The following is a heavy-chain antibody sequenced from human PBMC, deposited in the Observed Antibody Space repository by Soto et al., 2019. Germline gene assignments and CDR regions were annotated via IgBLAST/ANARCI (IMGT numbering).Heavy chain of an antibody. Sequence: EVQLVESGGGLVKPGGSLRLSCAASGFTFSSYSMNWVRQAPGKGLEWVSSISSSSSYIYYADSVKGRFTISRDNAKNSLYLQMNSLRAEYTAVYYCARDRRDGYNFDYWGQGTLVTVSS. D-gene: IGHD5-12*01. CDR3: ARDRRDGYNFDY. CDR2: ISSSSSYI. V-gene: IGHV3-21*01. CDR1: GFTFSSYS. J-gene: IGHJ4*02.